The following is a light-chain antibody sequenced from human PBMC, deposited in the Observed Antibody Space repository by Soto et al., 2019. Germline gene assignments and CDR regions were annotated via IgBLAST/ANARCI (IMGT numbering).Light chain of an antibody. V-gene: IGKV1-12*01. CDR1: QGISSW. Sequence: DIQMTQSPSSVSASVGDRVTITCRASQGISSWLAWYQQKPGKAPKLLIYAASRGATGIPDRFSGSGSGTDFTLTISRLEPEDFAVYYCQQYGSSPQTFGQGTKLEIK. J-gene: IGKJ2*01. CDR2: AAS. CDR3: QQYGSSPQT.